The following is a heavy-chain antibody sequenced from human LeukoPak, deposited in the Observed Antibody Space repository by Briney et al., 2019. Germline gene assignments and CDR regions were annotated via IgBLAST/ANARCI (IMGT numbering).Heavy chain of an antibody. J-gene: IGHJ4*02. Sequence: GGSLRLSCAASGFTFSNYWMSWVRQAPGKGLEWVANIRQDGSEKYYVDSLKGRFTISRDNAKNSLYLQMNSLRAEDTAVYYCASDSPERGYSYGPLDNYFDYWGQGTLVTVSS. D-gene: IGHD5-18*01. V-gene: IGHV3-7*01. CDR1: GFTFSNYW. CDR2: IRQDGSEK. CDR3: ASDSPERGYSYGPLDNYFDY.